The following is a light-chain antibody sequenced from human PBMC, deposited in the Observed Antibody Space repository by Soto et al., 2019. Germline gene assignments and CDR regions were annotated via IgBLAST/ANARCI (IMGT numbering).Light chain of an antibody. CDR2: DAS. V-gene: IGKV3-11*01. CDR3: QHYSTYPLT. J-gene: IGKJ4*01. Sequence: EIVLTQSPATLSLSPGEGATLSCGASQSVGTYLAWYQQKPGQAPRLLIYDASNRATGIPARFSGSGSGTDFTLIISSLQPDDFATYYCQHYSTYPLTFGGGTKVEIK. CDR1: QSVGTY.